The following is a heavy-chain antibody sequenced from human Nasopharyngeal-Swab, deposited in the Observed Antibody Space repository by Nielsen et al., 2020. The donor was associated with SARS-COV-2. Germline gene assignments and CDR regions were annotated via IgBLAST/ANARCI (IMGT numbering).Heavy chain of an antibody. Sequence: WIRQPPGKGLEWVANINQDGYAKYYVDSVKGQFTISRDNAANSLSLQMDSLRAEDTAGEEGGGGMGWLPDYWGQGNLVTVSS. D-gene: IGHD3-16*01. V-gene: IGHV3-7*01. CDR2: INQDGYAK. J-gene: IGHJ1*01. CDR3: GGGMGWLPDY.